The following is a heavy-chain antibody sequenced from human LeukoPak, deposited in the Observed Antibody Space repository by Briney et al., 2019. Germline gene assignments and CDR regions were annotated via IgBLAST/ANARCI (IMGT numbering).Heavy chain of an antibody. CDR2: IRYDGSNK. D-gene: IGHD1-7*01. CDR1: GFTFSSYG. Sequence: GGSLRLSCAASGFTFSSYGMHWVRQAPGRGLEWVAFIRYDGSNKYYADSVKGRFTISRDNSKNTLYLQMNSLRAEDTAVYYCAKDFSLELRGGFDYWGQGTLVTVSS. J-gene: IGHJ4*02. CDR3: AKDFSLELRGGFDY. V-gene: IGHV3-30*02.